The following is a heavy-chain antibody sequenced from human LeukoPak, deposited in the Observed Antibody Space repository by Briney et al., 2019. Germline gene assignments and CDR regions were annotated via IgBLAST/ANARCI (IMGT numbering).Heavy chain of an antibody. V-gene: IGHV3-7*01. CDR2: IKQDGSEK. CDR1: GFTFSSYW. J-gene: IGHJ3*02. Sequence: PGGSPRLSCAASGFTFSSYWMSWVRQAPGKGLEWVANIKQDGSEKYYVDSVKGRFTISRDNAKNTLYLQMNSLRAEDTAVYYCARDSPNYSKGAIDIWGQGTMVTVSS. D-gene: IGHD1-7*01. CDR3: ARDSPNYSKGAIDI.